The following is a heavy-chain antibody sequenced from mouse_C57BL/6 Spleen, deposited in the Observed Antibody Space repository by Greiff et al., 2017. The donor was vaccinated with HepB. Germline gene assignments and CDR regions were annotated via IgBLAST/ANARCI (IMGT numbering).Heavy chain of an antibody. J-gene: IGHJ3*01. D-gene: IGHD2-3*01. V-gene: IGHV1-69*01. CDR2: IDPSDSYT. CDR3: ARGYDGYPFAY. CDR1: GYTFTSYW. Sequence: QVQLQQPGAELVMPGASVKLSCKASGYTFTSYWMHWVKQRPGQGLEWIGEIDPSDSYTNYNQKFTGKSTLTVDKSSSTAYMQLSSLTSEDSAVYYCARGYDGYPFAYWGQGTLVTVSA.